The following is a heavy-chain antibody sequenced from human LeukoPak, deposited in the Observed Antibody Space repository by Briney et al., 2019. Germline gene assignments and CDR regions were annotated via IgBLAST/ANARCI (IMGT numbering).Heavy chain of an antibody. Sequence: PGGSLRLSCVASGLSFSSYVMHWVRQAPGKGLEWVAVISYDGTNKYYADSVKGRFTISRDNSKNTLYLQMNSLRAEDTAAYFCGGDGGWNAFDIWGQGTMVTVSS. CDR2: ISYDGTNK. V-gene: IGHV3-30-3*01. CDR3: GGDGGWNAFDI. J-gene: IGHJ3*02. D-gene: IGHD6-19*01. CDR1: GLSFSSYV.